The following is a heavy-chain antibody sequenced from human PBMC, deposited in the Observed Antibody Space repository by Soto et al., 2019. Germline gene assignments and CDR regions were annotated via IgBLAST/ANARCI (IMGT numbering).Heavy chain of an antibody. D-gene: IGHD2-15*01. CDR1: GGSFSGYY. CDR2: INHSGST. Sequence: SETLSLTCAVYGGSFSGYYWSWIRQPPGKGLEWIGEINHSGSTNYNPSLKSRVTISVDTSKNQFSLKLSSVTAADTAVYYCARGYCSGGSCYSHYYYYYYMDVWGKATTVTVSS. J-gene: IGHJ6*03. CDR3: ARGYCSGGSCYSHYYYYYYMDV. V-gene: IGHV4-34*01.